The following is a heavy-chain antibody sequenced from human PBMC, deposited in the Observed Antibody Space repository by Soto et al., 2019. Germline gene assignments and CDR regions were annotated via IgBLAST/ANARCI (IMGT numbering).Heavy chain of an antibody. CDR1: GFSFASFA. CDR3: AKWTYLDF. J-gene: IGHJ4*02. Sequence: XVSLRLSCTTSGFSFASFALTWVRQAPGQGLEWVATIVGSDAKTHYADSVKGRFSISRDTSRNTVYLQMNNLRADDTAIYYCAKWTYLDFWGQGTRVTVSS. CDR2: IVGSDAKT. D-gene: IGHD5-12*01. V-gene: IGHV3-23*01.